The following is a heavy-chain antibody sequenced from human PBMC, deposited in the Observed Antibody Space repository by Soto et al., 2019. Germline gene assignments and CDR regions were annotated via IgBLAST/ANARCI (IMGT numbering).Heavy chain of an antibody. CDR3: ARNGGMGMKDAFDI. Sequence: GESLKISCKGSGYTFTSYWIGWVRQMPGNGLEWMGIIYPGDSDTKYSPTFEGQVTISVDKFISTAYLQWSSLKAPDTAMYYCARNGGMGMKDAFDIWGQGTMVTVSS. J-gene: IGHJ3*02. CDR2: IYPGDSDT. CDR1: GYTFTSYW. V-gene: IGHV5-51*01. D-gene: IGHD7-27*01.